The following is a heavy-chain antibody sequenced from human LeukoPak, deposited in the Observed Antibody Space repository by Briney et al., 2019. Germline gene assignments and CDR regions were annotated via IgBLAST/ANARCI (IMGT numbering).Heavy chain of an antibody. CDR3: ARAYGSGIYYFDY. V-gene: IGHV7-4-1*02. CDR1: GYTFIDSY. CDR2: INTNTGNP. J-gene: IGHJ4*02. Sequence: GASVKVSCKTSGYTFIDSYIHWVRQAPGQGLEWMGWINTNTGNPTYAQGFTGRFVFSLDTSVSTAYLQISSLRAEDTAVYYCARAYGSGIYYFDYWGQGTLVTVSS. D-gene: IGHD3-10*01.